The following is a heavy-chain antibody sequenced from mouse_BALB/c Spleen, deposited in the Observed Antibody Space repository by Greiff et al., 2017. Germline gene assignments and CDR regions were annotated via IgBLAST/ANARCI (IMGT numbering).Heavy chain of an antibody. CDR3: AITGSSYWYFDV. CDR2: ISSGSSTI. Sequence: EVNLVESGGGLVQPGGSRKLSCAASGFTFSSFGMHWVRQAPEKGLEWVAYISSGSSTIYYADTVKGRFTISRDNPKNTLFLQMTSLRSEDTAMYYCAITGSSYWYFDVWGAGTTVTVSS. J-gene: IGHJ1*01. V-gene: IGHV5-17*02. CDR1: GFTFSSFG. D-gene: IGHD1-1*01.